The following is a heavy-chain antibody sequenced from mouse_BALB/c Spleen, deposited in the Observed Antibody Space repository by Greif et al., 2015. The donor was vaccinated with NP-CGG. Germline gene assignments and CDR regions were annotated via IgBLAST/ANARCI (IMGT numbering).Heavy chain of an antibody. D-gene: IGHD1-2*01. V-gene: IGHV5-12*02. J-gene: IGHJ3*01. Sequence: EVMLVESGGGLVQPGGSLKLSCATSGFTFSDYYMYWVRQTPEKRLEWVAYISNGGGSTYYPDTVKGRFTISRDNAKNTLYLQMSRLKSEDTAMYYCVPPYYGYSYWGQGTLVTVSA. CDR1: GFTFSDYY. CDR3: VPPYYGYSY. CDR2: ISNGGGST.